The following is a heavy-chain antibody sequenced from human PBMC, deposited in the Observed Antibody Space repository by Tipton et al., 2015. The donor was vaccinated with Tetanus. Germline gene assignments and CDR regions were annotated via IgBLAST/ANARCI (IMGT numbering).Heavy chain of an antibody. J-gene: IGHJ5*02. Sequence: SLRLSCAASGFTVSSNYMSWVRQAPGKGLEWVSVIYSGGSTYYADSVKGRFTISRDNSKNTLYLQMNSPRAEDTAVYYCARDDGYNWNDAWGQGTLVTVSS. CDR2: IYSGGST. V-gene: IGHV3-53*01. CDR1: GFTVSSNY. CDR3: ARDDGYNWNDA.